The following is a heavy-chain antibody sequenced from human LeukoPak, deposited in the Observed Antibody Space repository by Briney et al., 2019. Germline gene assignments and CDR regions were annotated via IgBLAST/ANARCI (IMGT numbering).Heavy chain of an antibody. CDR1: GGSISSYY. V-gene: IGHV4-59*01. J-gene: IGHJ1*01. CDR3: ARYSSSWYPEYFQH. Sequence: PSETLSLTCTVSGGSISSYYWSWIRQSPGKGLEWIGYIYYSGSTNYNPSLKSRVTISVDTSKNQFSLKLSSVTAADTAVYYCARYSSSWYPEYFQHWGQGTLVTVSS. CDR2: IYYSGST. D-gene: IGHD6-13*01.